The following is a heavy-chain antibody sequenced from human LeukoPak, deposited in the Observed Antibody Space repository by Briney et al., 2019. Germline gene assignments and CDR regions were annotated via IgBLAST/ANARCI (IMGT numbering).Heavy chain of an antibody. CDR2: IRYDGSNK. J-gene: IGHJ4*02. V-gene: IGHV3-30*02. CDR3: AKEDRRYCSSTSCYTMDY. Sequence: PGGSLRLSCAASGFTFSSYGMHWVRQAPGKGLEWVALIRYDGSNKYYADSVKGRFTISRDNSKNTLYLQMNSLRAEDTAVYYCAKEDRRYCSSTSCYTMDYWGQGTLVTVSS. D-gene: IGHD2-2*02. CDR1: GFTFSSYG.